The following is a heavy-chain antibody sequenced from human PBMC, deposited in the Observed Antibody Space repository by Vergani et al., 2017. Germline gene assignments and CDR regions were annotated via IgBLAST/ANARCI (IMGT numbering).Heavy chain of an antibody. CDR1: GGSFSGYY. V-gene: IGHV4-34*01. J-gene: IGHJ4*02. Sequence: QVQLQQWGAGLLKPSETLSLTCAVYGGSFSGYYWSWIRQPPGKGLEWIGEINHSGSTNYNPSLKSRVTISVDTSKNQFSLKLSSVTAADTAVYYCARSAARRGLDYWGQGTLVTVSS. CDR2: INHSGST. CDR3: ARSAARRGLDY. D-gene: IGHD6-6*01.